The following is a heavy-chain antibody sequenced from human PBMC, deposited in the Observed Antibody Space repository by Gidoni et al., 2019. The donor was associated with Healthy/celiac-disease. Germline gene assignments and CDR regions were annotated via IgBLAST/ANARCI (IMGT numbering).Heavy chain of an antibody. V-gene: IGHV1-24*01. Sequence: QVQLVPSGAEVKKPGASVKVSCKVSGYTLTVLPMPWVRQAPGKGLEWMGGFDPEDGETIYAQKFQGRVTMTEDTSTDTAYMELSSLRSEDTAVYYCATTPLTVTTRGSYYYYYGMDVWGQGTTVTVSS. J-gene: IGHJ6*02. CDR1: GYTLTVLP. D-gene: IGHD4-17*01. CDR2: FDPEDGET. CDR3: ATTPLTVTTRGSYYYYYGMDV.